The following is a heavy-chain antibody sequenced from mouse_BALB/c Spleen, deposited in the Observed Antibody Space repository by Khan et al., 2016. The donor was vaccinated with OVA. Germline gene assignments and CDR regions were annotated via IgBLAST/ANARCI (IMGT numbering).Heavy chain of an antibody. Sequence: EVQLQESGPGLVKPSQSLSLTCTVTGYSITSEYAWNWIRQFPGNKLEWMGYINYSGNTGFNPSLKSRASITRDTSKNQFFLQLNSVTTEDTATYYCARKDYYDYDPFPYWGQGTLVTVSA. CDR3: ARKDYYDYDPFPY. CDR1: GYSITSEYA. V-gene: IGHV3-2*02. D-gene: IGHD2-4*01. CDR2: INYSGNT. J-gene: IGHJ3*01.